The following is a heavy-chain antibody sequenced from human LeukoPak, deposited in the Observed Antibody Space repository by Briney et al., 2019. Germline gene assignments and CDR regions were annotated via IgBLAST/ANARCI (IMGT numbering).Heavy chain of an antibody. J-gene: IGHJ4*02. D-gene: IGHD5-24*01. Sequence: GASVKVSCKASGYTFTSYGISWVRQAPGQGLEFMGWINPNSGDTKYAQKFQGRVTMTRDTSISTAYMELRRLKSDDTAMYYCAREFMTTITNDYWGQGTLVTVSS. CDR3: AREFMTTITNDY. CDR2: INPNSGDT. V-gene: IGHV1-2*02. CDR1: GYTFTSYG.